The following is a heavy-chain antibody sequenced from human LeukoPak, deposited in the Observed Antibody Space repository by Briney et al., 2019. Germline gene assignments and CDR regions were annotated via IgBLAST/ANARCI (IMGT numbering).Heavy chain of an antibody. CDR2: ISWDGGGT. D-gene: IGHD6-19*01. CDR1: GFTFDDYA. Sequence: PGGSLRLSCAATGFTFDDYAMHWVRQAPGKGLEWVSLISWDGGGTYYADSVKGRFTISRDNSKNSLYLQMNSLRAEDTALYYCAKDISIGPSSSGWPDYWGQETLVTVSS. J-gene: IGHJ4*02. V-gene: IGHV3-43D*03. CDR3: AKDISIGPSSSGWPDY.